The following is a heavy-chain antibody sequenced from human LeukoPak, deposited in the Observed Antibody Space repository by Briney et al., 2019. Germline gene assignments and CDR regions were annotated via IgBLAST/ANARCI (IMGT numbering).Heavy chain of an antibody. CDR2: IYTSETT. CDR3: ARGRNYDFWSGYSPNGNWFDP. J-gene: IGHJ5*02. Sequence: SETLSLTCTVSSASISSYYWSWTRQPPGKGLEWIGYIYTSETTNFNPALRSRVTISIDTSKNQFSLKLSSVTAADTAVYYCARGRNYDFWSGYSPNGNWFDPWGQGTLVTVSS. CDR1: SASISSYY. D-gene: IGHD3-3*01. V-gene: IGHV4-4*09.